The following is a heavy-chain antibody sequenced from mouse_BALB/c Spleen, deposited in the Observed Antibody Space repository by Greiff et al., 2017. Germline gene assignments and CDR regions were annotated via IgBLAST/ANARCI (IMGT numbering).Heavy chain of an antibody. CDR2: ISSGGSYT. D-gene: IGHD2-2*01. CDR3: ARSGYDGPNFDY. Sequence: EVQGVESGGGLVKPGGSLKLSCAASGFTFSSYAMSWVRQSPEKRLEWVAEISSGGSYTYYPDTVTGRFTISRDNAKNTLYLEKSSLRSEDTAMYYCARSGYDGPNFDYWGQGTTLTVSS. V-gene: IGHV5-9-4*01. CDR1: GFTFSSYA. J-gene: IGHJ2*01.